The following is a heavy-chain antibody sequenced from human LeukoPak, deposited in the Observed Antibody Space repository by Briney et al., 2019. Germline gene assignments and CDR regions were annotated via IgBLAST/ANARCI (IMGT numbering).Heavy chain of an antibody. CDR2: IYFSGST. V-gene: IGHV4-39*01. CDR3: ARHNGGGVGSYVAPGPPDYFDY. J-gene: IGHJ4*02. CDR1: GDITHY. Sequence: SETLSLTCTVSGDITHYWGWIRQPPGKGLECIGSIYFSGSTYYNPSLRSRVTISLDTSKKQPSLKLCSVTAADTAVYYCARHNGGGVGSYVAPGPPDYFDYWGQGNLVTVST. D-gene: IGHD1-26*01.